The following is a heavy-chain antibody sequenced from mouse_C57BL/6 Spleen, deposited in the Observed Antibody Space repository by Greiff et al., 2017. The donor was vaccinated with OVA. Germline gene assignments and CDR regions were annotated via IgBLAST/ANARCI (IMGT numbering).Heavy chain of an antibody. J-gene: IGHJ2*01. CDR2: TDPEPGGT. V-gene: IGHV1-15*01. CDR3: TRLTVYFDY. D-gene: IGHD4-1*01. Sequence: QVQLQQSGAELVRPGASVTLSCKASGYTFTDSELPCVTQTPVHRLAWIGATDPEPGGTAYNQKFTCKAILTADKSPSTAYMELRIRTSEDSAVYYCTRLTVYFDYWGQGTTLTVSS. CDR1: GYTFTDSE.